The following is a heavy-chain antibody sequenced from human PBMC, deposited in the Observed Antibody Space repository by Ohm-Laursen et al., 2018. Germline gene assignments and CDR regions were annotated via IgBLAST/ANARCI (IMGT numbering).Heavy chain of an antibody. CDR3: ARETWGEPFDY. Sequence: ASVKVSCKASGYTFTGYHIHWVRQAPGQGLEWMGIINPNSDYTTSAQKFQGRVTMTRDTSTSTVSMELRSLRSEDTAVYYCARETWGEPFDYWGQGTLVTVSS. CDR1: GYTFTGYH. CDR2: INPNSDYT. J-gene: IGHJ4*02. D-gene: IGHD3-16*01. V-gene: IGHV1-46*01.